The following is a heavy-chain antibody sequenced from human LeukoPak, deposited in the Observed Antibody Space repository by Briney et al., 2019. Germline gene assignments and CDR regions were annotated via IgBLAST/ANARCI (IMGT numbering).Heavy chain of an antibody. CDR2: ISGSGGST. CDR3: AHDIQISAPGTSSDY. V-gene: IGHV3-23*01. J-gene: IGHJ4*02. CDR1: RFIYCSYA. Sequence: GGSLRLSCGACRFIYCSYAVRWLRQAPGKGLEWVSAISGSGGSTYYADSVKGRFTISRDNSKNTLYLQMNSLRAEDTAVYCCAHDIQISAPGTSSDYWGQGTLVTVSS. D-gene: IGHD6-13*01.